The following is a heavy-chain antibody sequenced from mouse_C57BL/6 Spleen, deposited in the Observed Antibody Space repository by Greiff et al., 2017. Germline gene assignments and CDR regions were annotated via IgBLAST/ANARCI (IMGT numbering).Heavy chain of an antibody. CDR1: GYSITSGYY. V-gene: IGHV3-6*01. Sequence: ESGPGLVKPSQSLSLTCSVTGYSITSGYYWNWIRQFPGNKLEWMGYISYDGSNNYNPSLKNRISITRDTSKNQFFLKLNSVTTEDTATYYCARSITTVVDYAMDYWGQGTSVTVSS. D-gene: IGHD1-1*01. CDR3: ARSITTVVDYAMDY. J-gene: IGHJ4*01. CDR2: ISYDGSN.